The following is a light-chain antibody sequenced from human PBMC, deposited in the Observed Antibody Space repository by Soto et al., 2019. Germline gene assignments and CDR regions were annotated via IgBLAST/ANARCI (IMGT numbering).Light chain of an antibody. Sequence: DIVMTQSPATLSVSPGERATLSSRASQSVSSNLAWYQQKPGQAPRLLIYGASTRATGIPARFSGSGSGTDFTLTITRLEPDDSAVYYCQQHGISHITFGQGTRLEIK. CDR2: GAS. CDR1: QSVSSN. J-gene: IGKJ5*01. CDR3: QQHGISHIT. V-gene: IGKV3-20*01.